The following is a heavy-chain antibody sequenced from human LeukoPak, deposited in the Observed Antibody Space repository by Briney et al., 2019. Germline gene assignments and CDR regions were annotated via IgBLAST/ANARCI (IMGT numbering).Heavy chain of an antibody. J-gene: IGHJ4*02. CDR1: GGSISDNY. V-gene: IGHV4-59*08. CDR3: ARQPLATPFDY. Sequence: PSETLSLTCTVSGGSISDNYWSWIRQPPGKGLEWIGYAYYSGHTNYNSSLKGRVTMSLDTSKSQFSLRLSSVTAADTAVYFCARQPLATPFDYWGPGTLVTVSS. CDR2: AYYSGHT. D-gene: IGHD2-15*01.